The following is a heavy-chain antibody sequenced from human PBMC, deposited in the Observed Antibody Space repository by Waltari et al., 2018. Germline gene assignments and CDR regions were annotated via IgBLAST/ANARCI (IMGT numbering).Heavy chain of an antibody. D-gene: IGHD2-15*01. Sequence: EVQLVESGGGLVKPGGSLRLSCAASGFTFSSYSMNWVRQAPGKGLEWVSSISSSSSSIYYADSVKGRFTISRDNAKNSLYLQMNSLRAEDTAVYYCARAVGYCSGGSCLYYYYYGMDVWGQGTTVTVSS. CDR1: GFTFSSYS. V-gene: IGHV3-21*01. CDR3: ARAVGYCSGGSCLYYYYYGMDV. J-gene: IGHJ6*02. CDR2: ISSSSSSI.